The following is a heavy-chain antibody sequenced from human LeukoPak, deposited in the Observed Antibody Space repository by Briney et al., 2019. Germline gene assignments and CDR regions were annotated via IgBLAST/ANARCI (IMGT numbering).Heavy chain of an antibody. D-gene: IGHD5-18*01. CDR3: ARGGVVNTAMVQGGLGY. J-gene: IGHJ4*02. CDR2: MNPNSGNT. V-gene: IGHV1-8*01. Sequence: ASVKVSCKASGYTFTSYDINWVRQATGQGLEWMGWMNPNSGNTGYAQKFQGRVTMTRNTSISTAYMELSSLRSEDTAVYYCARGGVVNTAMVQGGLGYWGQGTLVTVSS. CDR1: GYTFTSYD.